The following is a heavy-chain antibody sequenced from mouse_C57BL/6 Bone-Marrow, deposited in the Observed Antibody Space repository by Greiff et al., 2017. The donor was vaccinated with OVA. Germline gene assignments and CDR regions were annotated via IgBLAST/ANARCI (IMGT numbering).Heavy chain of an antibody. CDR1: GYTFTSYG. J-gene: IGHJ1*03. Sequence: QVQLQQSGAELARPGASVKLSCKASGYTFTSYGISWVKQRTGQGLEWIGEIYPRSGNTYYNEKFKGKATLTADKSSSTAYMELRSLTSEDSAVDFCARWLLLPGYFDVWGTGTTVTVSS. CDR2: IYPRSGNT. CDR3: ARWLLLPGYFDV. D-gene: IGHD1-1*01. V-gene: IGHV1-81*01.